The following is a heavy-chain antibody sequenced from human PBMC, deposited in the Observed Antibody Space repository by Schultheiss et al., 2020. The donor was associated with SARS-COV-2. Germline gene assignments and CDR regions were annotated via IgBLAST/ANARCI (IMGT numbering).Heavy chain of an antibody. CDR3: TRHGYDSSGYHEY. J-gene: IGHJ4*02. CDR1: GGSISSYY. D-gene: IGHD3-22*01. V-gene: IGHV4-59*01. CDR2: IYYSGST. Sequence: SQTLSLTCTVSGGSISSYYWSWIRQPPGKGLEWIGYIYYSGSTNYNPSLKSRVTISVDTSKNQFSLTLSSVTAADTAVYYCTRHGYDSSGYHEYWGQGTLVTVSS.